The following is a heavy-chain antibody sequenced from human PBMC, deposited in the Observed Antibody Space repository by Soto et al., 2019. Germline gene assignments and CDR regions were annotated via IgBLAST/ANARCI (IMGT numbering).Heavy chain of an antibody. CDR1: GYTFTSYA. Sequence: ASVKVSCKASGYTFTSYAIHWVRQAPGQRLEWMGWINVGKGNTKYSQKFQGRVTITTDTSASTAYMELSSLRSEDTAVYYCARGTYYYDSSGPPQDYWGQGTLVTVSS. CDR2: INVGKGNT. CDR3: ARGTYYYDSSGPPQDY. V-gene: IGHV1-3*01. D-gene: IGHD3-22*01. J-gene: IGHJ4*02.